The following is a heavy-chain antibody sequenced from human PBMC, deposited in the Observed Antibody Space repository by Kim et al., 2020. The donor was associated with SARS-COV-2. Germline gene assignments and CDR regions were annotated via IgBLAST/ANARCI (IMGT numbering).Heavy chain of an antibody. CDR3: AKIEAGADFDY. D-gene: IGHD1-26*01. Sequence: GGSLRLSCAASGFTFSSYGMHWVRQAPGKGLEWVAVISYDGSNKYYADSVKGRFTISRDNSKNTLYLQMNSLRAEDTAVYYCAKIEAGADFDYWGQGTLVTVSS. V-gene: IGHV3-30*18. CDR1: GFTFSSYG. J-gene: IGHJ4*02. CDR2: ISYDGSNK.